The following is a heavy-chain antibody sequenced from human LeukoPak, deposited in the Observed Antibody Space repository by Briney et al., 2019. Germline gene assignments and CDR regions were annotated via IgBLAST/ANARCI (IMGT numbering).Heavy chain of an antibody. CDR1: GFTFGDYA. J-gene: IGHJ4*02. CDR2: VRSKGYGGTA. V-gene: IGHV3-49*03. Sequence: GGSLRLSCTGSGFTFGDYAMSWFRQAPGRGLEWVGFVRSKGYGGTAEYAASVKGRFTISRDDSKSIAYLQMNSLKTEDTAVYYCTRRKTFDFWGQGTLVTVSS. CDR3: TRRKTFDF.